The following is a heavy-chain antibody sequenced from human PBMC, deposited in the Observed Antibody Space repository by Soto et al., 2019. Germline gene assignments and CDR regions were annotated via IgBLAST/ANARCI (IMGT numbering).Heavy chain of an antibody. D-gene: IGHD3-22*01. J-gene: IGHJ2*01. CDR2: IYYSGTT. Sequence: QVQLQESGPGLVKPSETLSLTCTVSGDSISSHYWSWIRQPPGKGLEWIGYIYYSGTTNYNPSLKSRVTISVDTSKNQFSLRLSSVTAADTTVYYCARLIVGSGYNYWYFDLWGRGTLVTVSS. V-gene: IGHV4-59*08. CDR3: ARLIVGSGYNYWYFDL. CDR1: GDSISSHY.